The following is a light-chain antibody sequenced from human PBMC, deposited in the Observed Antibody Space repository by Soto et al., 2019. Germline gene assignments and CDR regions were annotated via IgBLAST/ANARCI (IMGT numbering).Light chain of an antibody. CDR3: QSYVSSLSAWV. J-gene: IGLJ3*02. Sequence: QSVLTQPPSVSGAPGQRVTISCTESSSNIGAGYDVHWYQPLPGTAPKLLIYGNTNRPSGVPDRFAGSESGTSASLAITGVRAEEEAGEYSQSYVSSLSAWVFGGGTKLTVL. CDR2: GNT. V-gene: IGLV1-40*01. CDR1: SSNIGAGYD.